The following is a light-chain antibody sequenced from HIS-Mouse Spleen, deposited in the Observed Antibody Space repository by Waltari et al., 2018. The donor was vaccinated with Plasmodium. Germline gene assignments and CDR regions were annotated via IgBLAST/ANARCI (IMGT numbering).Light chain of an antibody. Sequence: SYELTQPPSVPVSPGQPARLTCSGDALPKKYAYWYQQKSGQAPVLVIYEDSKRPAGSPERFSGASSGTMATVTISGAQVEDEADYYCYSTDSSGNHRVFGGGTKLTVL. J-gene: IGLJ3*02. CDR1: ALPKKY. CDR2: EDS. CDR3: YSTDSSGNHRV. V-gene: IGLV3-10*01.